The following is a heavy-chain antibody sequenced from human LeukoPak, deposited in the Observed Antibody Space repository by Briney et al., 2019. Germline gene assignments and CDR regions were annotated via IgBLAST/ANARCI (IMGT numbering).Heavy chain of an antibody. V-gene: IGHV3-33*01. Sequence: PGRSLRLSCAASGFTFSSYGMHWVRQAPGKGLEWVAVIWYDGSNKYYADSVKGRFTISRDNSKNTLYLQMNSLRAEDTAVYYCARDGLKQQLAFDYWGQGTLVTVSS. CDR2: IWYDGSNK. CDR3: ARDGLKQQLAFDY. D-gene: IGHD6-13*01. CDR1: GFTFSSYG. J-gene: IGHJ4*02.